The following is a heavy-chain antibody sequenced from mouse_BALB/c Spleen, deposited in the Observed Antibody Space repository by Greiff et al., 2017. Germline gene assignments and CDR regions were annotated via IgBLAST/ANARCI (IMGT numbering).Heavy chain of an antibody. Sequence: EVKLVESGAELVKPGASVKLSCTASGFNIKDTYMHWVKQRPEQGLEWIGRIDPANGNTKYDPKFQGKATITADTSSNTAYLQLSSLTSEDTAVYYCARGEDYYGSRVAYWGQGTLVTVSA. CDR1: GFNIKDTY. J-gene: IGHJ3*01. V-gene: IGHV14-3*02. CDR2: IDPANGNT. CDR3: ARGEDYYGSRVAY. D-gene: IGHD1-1*01.